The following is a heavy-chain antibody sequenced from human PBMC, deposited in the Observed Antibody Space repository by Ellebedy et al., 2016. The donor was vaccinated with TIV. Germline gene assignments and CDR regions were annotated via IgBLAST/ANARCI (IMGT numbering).Heavy chain of an antibody. Sequence: KVSCKGSGYSFTRYWIGWVRQLPGNGLEWMGIIYPGDSDTRYSPSFQGQVTISADKSISTAYLQWSSLKASDPAIYYCARHPKKGYYYGMDVWGQGTTVTVSS. CDR1: GYSFTRYW. CDR3: ARHPKKGYYYGMDV. CDR2: IYPGDSDT. J-gene: IGHJ6*02. V-gene: IGHV5-51*01.